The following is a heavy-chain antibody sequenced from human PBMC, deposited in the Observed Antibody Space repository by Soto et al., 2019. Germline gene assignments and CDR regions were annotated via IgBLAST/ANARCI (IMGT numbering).Heavy chain of an antibody. V-gene: IGHV3-23*01. Sequence: EVQLLESGGGLVQPGGSLRLSCAASGFTFSSYAMSWVRQAPGKGLEWVSAISGSGGSTYYADSVKGRFTISRDNSKNTLYLQMNSLRAEDTAVYYCARGRCYYYGSGSYYMDAFDIWGQGTMVTVSS. CDR1: GFTFSSYA. J-gene: IGHJ3*02. CDR3: ARGRCYYYGSGSYYMDAFDI. D-gene: IGHD3-10*01. CDR2: ISGSGGST.